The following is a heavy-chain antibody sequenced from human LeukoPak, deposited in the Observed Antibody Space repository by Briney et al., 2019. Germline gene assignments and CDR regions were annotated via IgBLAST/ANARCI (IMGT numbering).Heavy chain of an antibody. CDR2: IYISGSP. V-gene: IGHV4-61*02. D-gene: IGHD1-26*01. CDR3: ARSPRLRRYGYGPWELPVSYFDN. J-gene: IGHJ4*02. CDR1: GGSISSSSYY. Sequence: SETLSLTCTVSGGSISSSSYYWTWVRQPAGKGLEYIGRIYISGSPSYNPSLKSRVTISVDTSKNQFSLKLSSVTAAESAVYYCARSPRLRRYGYGPWELPVSYFDNWGQGTLVTVSS.